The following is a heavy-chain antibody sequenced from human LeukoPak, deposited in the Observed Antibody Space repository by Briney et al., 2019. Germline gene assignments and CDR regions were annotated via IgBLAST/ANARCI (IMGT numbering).Heavy chain of an antibody. J-gene: IGHJ4*02. CDR1: GFTFITYG. CDR2: IWYDGSYK. CDR3: AREYYDSSDYPRQHYFDY. V-gene: IGHV3-33*01. D-gene: IGHD3-22*01. Sequence: PGGSLRLSCAASGFTFITYGMHWVRQAPGKGLEWVALIWYDGSYKYYADSVKGRFTISRDNSKNTLYLQMNSLRAEDTAVYCCAREYYDSSDYPRQHYFDYWGQGTLVTVSS.